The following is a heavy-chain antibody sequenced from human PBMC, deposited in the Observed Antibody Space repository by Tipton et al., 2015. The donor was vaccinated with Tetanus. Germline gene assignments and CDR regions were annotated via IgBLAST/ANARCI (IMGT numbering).Heavy chain of an antibody. Sequence: TLSLTCTVSGGSISSYYWSWIRQPAGKGLEWIGRIYTSGSTNYNPSLKSRVTMSVDTSKNQFSLKLSSVTAADTAVYYCARVYYGSGSYYFDYWGQGTLVTVSS. CDR2: IYTSGST. V-gene: IGHV4-4*07. J-gene: IGHJ4*02. CDR3: ARVYYGSGSYYFDY. D-gene: IGHD3-10*01. CDR1: GGSISSYY.